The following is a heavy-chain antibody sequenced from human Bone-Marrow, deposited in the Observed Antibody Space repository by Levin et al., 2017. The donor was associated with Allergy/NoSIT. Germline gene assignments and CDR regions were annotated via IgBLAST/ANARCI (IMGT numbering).Heavy chain of an antibody. V-gene: IGHV1-18*01. CDR1: GHNFDISG. D-gene: IGHD4-17*01. Sequence: AASVKVSCKASGHNFDISGIGWVRQAPGQGLEWMGWVHTYNGNTNHSQNFHDRVALTTDTSTGTAYMELRSLRFDDTAVYFCARVTGGGDSNWYFDLWGHGTLLTVAS. CDR3: ARVTGGGDSNWYFDL. J-gene: IGHJ2*01. CDR2: VHTYNGNT.